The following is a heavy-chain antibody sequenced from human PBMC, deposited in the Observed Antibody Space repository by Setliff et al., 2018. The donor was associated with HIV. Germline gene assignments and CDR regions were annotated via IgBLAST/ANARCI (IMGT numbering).Heavy chain of an antibody. V-gene: IGHV3-48*01. Sequence: GGSLRLSCAASGFTLSNYALNWVRQAPGKGLEWISYISSRSQTIYYADSVEGRFTISRDNNKNTLYLQMNSLRAEDTAVYYRAKDGHDQDHYYHMDVWGKGTTVTVSS. CDR2: ISSRSQTI. CDR3: AKDGHDQDHYYHMDV. D-gene: IGHD1-1*01. CDR1: GFTLSNYA. J-gene: IGHJ6*03.